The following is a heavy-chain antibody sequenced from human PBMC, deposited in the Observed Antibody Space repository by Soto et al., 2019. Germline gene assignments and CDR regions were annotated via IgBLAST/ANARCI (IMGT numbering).Heavy chain of an antibody. CDR3: ARDGGVAATLANYFDY. D-gene: IGHD2-15*01. Sequence: GGSLRLSCAASGFTFSSYSMNWVRQAPGKGLEWVSSMSRSSRYIYYADSVKGRFTISRDNAKNSVYLQMNSLRAEDTAVHYCARDGGVAATLANYFDYWGQGTLVTVSS. V-gene: IGHV3-21*01. CDR1: GFTFSSYS. CDR2: MSRSSRYI. J-gene: IGHJ4*02.